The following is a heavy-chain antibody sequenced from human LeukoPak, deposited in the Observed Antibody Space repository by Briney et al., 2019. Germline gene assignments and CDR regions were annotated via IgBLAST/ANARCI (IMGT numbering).Heavy chain of an antibody. CDR1: GYSISSGYY. V-gene: IGHV4-38-2*02. Sequence: PSETLSLTCTVSGYSISSGYYWGWIRQPPGKGLEWIGRIYTSGSTNYNPSLKSRVTMSVDTSKKQVSLKLSSVTAADTAVYYCARDQGISMVRGAPYYYYYMDVWGKGTTVTVSS. CDR2: IYTSGST. J-gene: IGHJ6*03. D-gene: IGHD3-10*01. CDR3: ARDQGISMVRGAPYYYYYMDV.